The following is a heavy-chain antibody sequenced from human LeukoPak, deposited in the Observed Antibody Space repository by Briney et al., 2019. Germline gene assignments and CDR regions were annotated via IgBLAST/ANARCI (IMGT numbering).Heavy chain of an antibody. CDR1: GYTFTSYD. CDR2: MNPNSGNT. D-gene: IGHD2-2*02. Sequence: GASVKVSCKASGYTFTSYDINWVRQATGQGLEWMGWMNPNSGNTGYPQKFQGRVTMTRNTSISTAYMELSSLRSEDTAVYYCARAGCSSTSCYSFDPWGQGTLVTVSS. CDR3: ARAGCSSTSCYSFDP. J-gene: IGHJ5*02. V-gene: IGHV1-8*01.